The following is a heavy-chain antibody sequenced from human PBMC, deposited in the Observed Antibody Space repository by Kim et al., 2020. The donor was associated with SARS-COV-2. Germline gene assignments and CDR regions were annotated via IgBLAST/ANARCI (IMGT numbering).Heavy chain of an antibody. CDR3: ARDDPVYYDFWSGYLYYYYGMDV. V-gene: IGHV1-18*01. CDR2: ISAYNGNT. J-gene: IGHJ6*02. CDR1: GYTFTSYG. D-gene: IGHD3-3*01. Sequence: ASVKVSCKASGYTFTSYGISWVRQAPGQGLEWMGWISAYNGNTNYAQKLQGRVTMTTDTSTSTAYMELRSLRSDDTAVYYCARDDPVYYDFWSGYLYYYYGMDVWGQGTTVTVSS.